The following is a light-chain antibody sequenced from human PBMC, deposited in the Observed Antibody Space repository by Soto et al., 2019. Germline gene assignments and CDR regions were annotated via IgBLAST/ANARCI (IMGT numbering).Light chain of an antibody. V-gene: IGLV2-14*01. CDR3: SSYTTSSIWL. CDR2: EVT. CDR1: SSGVGGYNY. J-gene: IGLJ3*02. Sequence: QSAVTQPASVSGSPGQSITVSCSGTSSGVGGYNYVSWYQQSPGKAPKLLIYEVTNRPSGVSNRFSGSKSANTASLTISGLQSEDAAAYYCSSYTTSSIWLFGGGTKLTVL.